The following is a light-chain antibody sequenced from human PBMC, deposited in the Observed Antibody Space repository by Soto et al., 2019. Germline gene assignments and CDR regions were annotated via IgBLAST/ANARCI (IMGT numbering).Light chain of an antibody. CDR2: GAS. J-gene: IGKJ2*01. V-gene: IGKV1-12*01. CDR3: QQSNTFPYT. Sequence: IQLTQSPSSVSASVGDRVIITCRASQRIDTWLAWYQQKPGKAPNLLIYGASNVQSGVPSRFSGSGSGTDFILTISSLQPEDFATYYCQQSNTFPYTFGQGTKVDIK. CDR1: QRIDTW.